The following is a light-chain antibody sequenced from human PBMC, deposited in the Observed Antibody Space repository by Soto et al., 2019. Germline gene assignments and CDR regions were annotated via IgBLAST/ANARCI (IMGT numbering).Light chain of an antibody. J-gene: IGKJ5*01. V-gene: IGKV3D-20*02. CDR1: QSVSSTY. CDR2: GAS. CDR3: QQRSDWHPIT. Sequence: EIVLTQSPVTLSLSPGERATLSCRASQSVSSTYLGWYQQKPGQAPRLLLYGASSRATGIPDRFSGSGSGTDFTLTISSLEPEDFAVYYCQQRSDWHPITFGQGTRLEIK.